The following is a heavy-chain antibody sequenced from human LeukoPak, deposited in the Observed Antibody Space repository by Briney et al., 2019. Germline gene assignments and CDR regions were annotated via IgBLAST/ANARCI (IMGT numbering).Heavy chain of an antibody. J-gene: IGHJ3*02. Sequence: SETLSLTCAVYGGSFSGYYWSWIRQPPGKGLEWIGEINHSGSTNYNPSLKSRVTISVDTSKNQFSLKLSSVTAADTAVYYCARGRRGWGSYRPYDAFDIWGQGTMVTVSS. D-gene: IGHD3-16*02. CDR2: INHSGST. V-gene: IGHV4-34*01. CDR1: GGSFSGYY. CDR3: ARGRRGWGSYRPYDAFDI.